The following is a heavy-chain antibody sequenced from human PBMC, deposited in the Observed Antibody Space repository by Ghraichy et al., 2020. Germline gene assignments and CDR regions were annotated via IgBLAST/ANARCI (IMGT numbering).Heavy chain of an antibody. CDR1: GDTVSTFR. CDR2: INPGGVTT. V-gene: IGHV1-46*01. CDR3: ARALDFTEISYFDS. D-gene: IGHD2/OR15-2a*01. Sequence: ASVKVSCKAPGDTVSTFRIHWVRQAPGQGLEWMGMINPGGVTTAYAQNFEGRVTVIRDTSTDTVYMELRSLRSEDTAMYYCARALDFTEISYFDSWGQGTLVTVSS. J-gene: IGHJ4*02.